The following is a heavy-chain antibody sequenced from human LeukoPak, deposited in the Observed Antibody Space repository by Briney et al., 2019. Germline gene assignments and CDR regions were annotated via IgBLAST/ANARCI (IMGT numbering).Heavy chain of an antibody. Sequence: GGSLRLSCAASGFTFSSYAMSWVRQAPGKGLEWVSAISGSGGSTYYADSVKGRFTISRDNSKNTLYLQMNSLKVEDTAIYYCAKGPSEKQWLVLGARWGQGTLVTVSS. CDR3: AKGPSEKQWLVLGAR. CDR1: GFTFSSYA. V-gene: IGHV3-23*01. CDR2: ISGSGGST. J-gene: IGHJ4*02. D-gene: IGHD6-19*01.